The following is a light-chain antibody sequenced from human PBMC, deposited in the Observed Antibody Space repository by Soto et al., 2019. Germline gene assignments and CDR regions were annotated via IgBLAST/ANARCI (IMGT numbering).Light chain of an antibody. Sequence: EIVLTQSPATLSLSPGERATLSCRASQSFSSYLAWYQQKPGQAPRLLIYDASNRATGIPARFSGSGSGTDFTLTISSLEPEDFAVYYCQQRSNWPPWTFGQGTKVEI. CDR1: QSFSSY. CDR2: DAS. J-gene: IGKJ1*01. V-gene: IGKV3-11*01. CDR3: QQRSNWPPWT.